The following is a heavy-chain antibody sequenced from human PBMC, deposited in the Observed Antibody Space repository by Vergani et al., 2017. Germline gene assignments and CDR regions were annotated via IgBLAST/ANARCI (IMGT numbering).Heavy chain of an antibody. D-gene: IGHD5-24*01. CDR1: GFSFSDHY. Sequence: QVQLVVSGGGLVKPGGSLRLSCAASGFSFSDHYMTWLRQAAGKGLEWVSYTSNSGNTIEYADSVKGRFSISRDNAKSSLFLQMDSLRAEDTAVYYCARDHRDYNNYPGTFDIWGQGSMVTVSS. V-gene: IGHV3-11*01. CDR2: TSNSGNTI. J-gene: IGHJ3*02. CDR3: ARDHRDYNNYPGTFDI.